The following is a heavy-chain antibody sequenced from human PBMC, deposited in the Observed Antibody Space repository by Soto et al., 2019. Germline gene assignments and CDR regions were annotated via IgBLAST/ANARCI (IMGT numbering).Heavy chain of an antibody. CDR2: INPHGGST. CDR1: GYTFTSYY. D-gene: IGHD3-3*01. V-gene: IGHV1-46*01. J-gene: IGHJ5*02. Sequence: ASVNVSCKAPGYTFTSYYLNCVRQAPGQVLEWMGVINPHGGSTKYAQKFQGRITMTRDTSRSTVYMELSSLRSDDTAIYYCARSSGGNFGIIIEGSNWFDPWGQGTLVTVSS. CDR3: ARSSGGNFGIIIEGSNWFDP.